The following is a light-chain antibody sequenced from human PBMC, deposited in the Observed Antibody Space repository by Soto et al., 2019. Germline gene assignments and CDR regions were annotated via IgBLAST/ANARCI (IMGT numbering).Light chain of an antibody. CDR2: AAS. Sequence: DIQMTQPPSSLSASVGDRVTITCRASQSISTYLNWYQQKPGRAPKFLIYAASSLQSGVPSRFSGSGSGTEFTLTISSLQPDDFATYYCQHYNSYSEAFGQGTKVGIK. J-gene: IGKJ1*01. CDR1: QSISTY. V-gene: IGKV1-16*01. CDR3: QHYNSYSEA.